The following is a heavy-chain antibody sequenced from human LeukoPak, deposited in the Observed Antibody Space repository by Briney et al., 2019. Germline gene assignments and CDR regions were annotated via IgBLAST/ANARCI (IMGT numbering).Heavy chain of an antibody. CDR1: GYTFTGYY. D-gene: IGHD4-17*01. CDR2: INPNSGGT. CDR3: ARKSPYGDYNY. Sequence: RASVKVSCKASGYTFTGYYMHWVRQAPGQGLEWVGWINPNSGGTNYAQKFQGRVTMTRDTSISTAYMELSRLRSDDTAVYYCARKSPYGDYNYWGQGTLVTVSS. J-gene: IGHJ4*02. V-gene: IGHV1-2*02.